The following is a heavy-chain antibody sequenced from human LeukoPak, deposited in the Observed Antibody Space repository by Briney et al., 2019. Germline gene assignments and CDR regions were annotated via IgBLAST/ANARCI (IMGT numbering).Heavy chain of an antibody. D-gene: IGHD5-12*01. Sequence: GGSLRLSCAASGFTLSSYNMNWVRQAPGKGLEWVSCIHGSASYNYYADSVKGRFTVSRDSAKNSLYLEMSSLRVEDTAVYYCVRAFGGYDSQRFYYNMDVWGKGTTVTVSS. V-gene: IGHV3-21*06. CDR3: VRAFGGYDSQRFYYNMDV. CDR2: IHGSASYN. CDR1: GFTLSSYN. J-gene: IGHJ6*03.